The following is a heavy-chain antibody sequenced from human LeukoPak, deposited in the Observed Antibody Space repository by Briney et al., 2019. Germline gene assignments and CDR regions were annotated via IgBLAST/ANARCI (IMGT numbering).Heavy chain of an antibody. CDR2: MKQDGSKQ. D-gene: IGHD3-9*01. J-gene: IGHJ4*02. CDR3: ARILTGYDAFDY. Sequence: GGSLRLSCAASGFTFSSYWMSWVRQAPGKGLEWVANMKQDGSKQYYVDSVKGRFTISRDNAKNSLYLQMNSLRAEDTAVYYCARILTGYDAFDYWGQGTLVTVSS. CDR1: GFTFSSYW. V-gene: IGHV3-7*01.